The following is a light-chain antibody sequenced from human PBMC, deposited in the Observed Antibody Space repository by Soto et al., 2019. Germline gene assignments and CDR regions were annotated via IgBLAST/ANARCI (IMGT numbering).Light chain of an antibody. J-gene: IGKJ4*01. CDR3: QQYGSSPGT. CDR1: QSVSGNY. V-gene: IGKV3-20*01. CDR2: DAS. Sequence: EIVLTHSPGTLSLSPCERATLSWSASQSVSGNYLAWYQQKPGQSPRLVIYDASSRATGIPDRFSGSGSGTDFTLTISRLEPEDFAVYYCQQYGSSPGTFGGGTKVDI.